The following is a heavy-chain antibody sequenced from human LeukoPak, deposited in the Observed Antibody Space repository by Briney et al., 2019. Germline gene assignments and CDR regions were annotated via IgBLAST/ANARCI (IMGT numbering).Heavy chain of an antibody. D-gene: IGHD3-3*01. CDR2: XYYIGST. Sequence: GXIXXPPGXXXXXIGXXYYIGSTYYNPSLKSRVTISVKTAKNQFSLKLSSVTAADTAVYYCARGLRFLEWLFQNWFDPWGQGTLVTVSS. J-gene: IGHJ5*02. V-gene: IGHV4-39*07. CDR3: ARGLRFLEWLFQNWFDP.